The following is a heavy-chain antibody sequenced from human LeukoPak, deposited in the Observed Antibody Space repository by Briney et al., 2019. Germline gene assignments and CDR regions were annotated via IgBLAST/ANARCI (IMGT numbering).Heavy chain of an antibody. CDR3: ARVQQGGYFDN. J-gene: IGHJ4*02. Sequence: GGSLRLSCAASGFTFTDYYMSWIRQAPGKGLEWVSYISSGGSTIYYADSVRGRFTISRDNAKKSLYLQMNSLGVEDTAVYYCARVQQGGYFDNWVQGTLVTVSS. CDR1: GFTFTDYY. CDR2: ISSGGSTI. D-gene: IGHD3-16*01. V-gene: IGHV3-11*04.